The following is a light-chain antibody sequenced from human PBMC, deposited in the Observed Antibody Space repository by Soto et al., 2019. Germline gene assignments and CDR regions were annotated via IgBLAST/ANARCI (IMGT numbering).Light chain of an antibody. J-gene: IGKJ2*01. CDR3: QQYDSSPPYT. V-gene: IGKV3-20*01. CDR2: GAS. CDR1: QSLRRSY. Sequence: ELVLTQSPGTLSLSPGERATLSCRASQSLRRSYLAWYQQKPGQAPRLLIYGASSRATGIPDRFSGSGSGTDFTLNISRLEPEDFAVYYCQQYDSSPPYTFGQRTILEIK.